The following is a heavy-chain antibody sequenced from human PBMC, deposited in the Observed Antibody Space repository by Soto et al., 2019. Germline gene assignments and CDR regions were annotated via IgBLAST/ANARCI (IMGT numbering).Heavy chain of an antibody. CDR2: IVVGSGNT. CDR1: GFTFTSSA. CDR3: ARGAYSSSWAYYGMDV. V-gene: IGHV1-58*01. J-gene: IGHJ6*02. Sequence: SVKVSCKASGFTFTSSAVQWVRQARGQRLEWIGWIVVGSGNTNYAQKFQERVTITRDMSTSTAYMELSSLRSEDTAVYYCARGAYSSSWAYYGMDVWGQGTTVTVSS. D-gene: IGHD6-13*01.